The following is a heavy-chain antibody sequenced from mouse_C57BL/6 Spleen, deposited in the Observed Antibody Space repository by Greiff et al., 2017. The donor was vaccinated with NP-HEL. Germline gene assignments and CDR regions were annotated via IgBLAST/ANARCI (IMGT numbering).Heavy chain of an antibody. J-gene: IGHJ2*01. CDR2: IYPGSGST. CDR3: ARSSRGAGTFDY. V-gene: IGHV1-55*01. D-gene: IGHD4-1*01. CDR1: GYTFTSYW. Sequence: QVQLQQPGAELVKPGASVKMSCKASGYTFTSYWITWVKQRPGQGLEWIGDIYPGSGSTNYNEKFKSKATLTVDTSSSTAYMQLSSLTSEDSAVYYCARSSRGAGTFDYWGQGTTLTVSS.